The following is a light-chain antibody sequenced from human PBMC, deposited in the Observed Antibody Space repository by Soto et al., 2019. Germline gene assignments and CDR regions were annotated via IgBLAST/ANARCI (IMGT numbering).Light chain of an antibody. CDR1: SSNIGAGYD. CDR3: QSYDTSLSGWV. CDR2: ANS. Sequence: QLVLTQPPSVSGAPGQRVTISCTGSSSNIGAGYDVHWYQHLPRTAPKLLISANSNRPSGVPDRFSGSKSGTSASLAITGLQAEDEADYYCQSYDTSLSGWVFGGGTKLTVL. J-gene: IGLJ3*02. V-gene: IGLV1-40*01.